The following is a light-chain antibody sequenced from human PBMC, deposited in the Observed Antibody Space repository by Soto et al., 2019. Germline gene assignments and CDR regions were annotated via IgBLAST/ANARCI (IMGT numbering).Light chain of an antibody. Sequence: EIVMTQSPATLSVSPGERATLSCRASQSVSSNLAWYQQKPGQAPRLLIYGASTRATGIPARFSGSGSGTEFALTISSLQSEDFAFYYCQQYNNWPRPFGQGTKLEIK. CDR3: QQYNNWPRP. V-gene: IGKV3-15*01. J-gene: IGKJ2*01. CDR1: QSVSSN. CDR2: GAS.